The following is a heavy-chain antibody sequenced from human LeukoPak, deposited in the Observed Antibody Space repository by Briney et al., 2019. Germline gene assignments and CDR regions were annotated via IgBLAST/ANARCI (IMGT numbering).Heavy chain of an antibody. J-gene: IGHJ4*02. CDR3: ARPTMVRGVIIRVDY. D-gene: IGHD3-10*01. CDR1: GYRFTSYW. V-gene: IGHV5-51*01. Sequence: GESLQISCQGSGYRFTSYWIGWVRQMPGKGLEWMGIIYPGDSDTRYSPSFQGQVTISADKSISTAYLQWSSLKASDTAMYYCARPTMVRGVIIRVDYWGQGTLVTVSS. CDR2: IYPGDSDT.